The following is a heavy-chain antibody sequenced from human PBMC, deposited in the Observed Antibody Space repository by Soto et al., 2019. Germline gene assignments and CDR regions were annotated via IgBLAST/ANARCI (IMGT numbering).Heavy chain of an antibody. Sequence: QVQLQESGPGLVKPSQTLSLTCTVSGDSISSGGYYWNWVRQHPGKGLEWIGYIYDNGGAYYSPSLKGRVVISVDRSETQFSLRLSSVTAADTAVYYCARVKGGTTRRAFDSWGQGTLVTVSS. V-gene: IGHV4-31*03. J-gene: IGHJ4*02. CDR3: ARVKGGTTRRAFDS. D-gene: IGHD1-7*01. CDR1: GDSISSGGYY. CDR2: IYDNGGA.